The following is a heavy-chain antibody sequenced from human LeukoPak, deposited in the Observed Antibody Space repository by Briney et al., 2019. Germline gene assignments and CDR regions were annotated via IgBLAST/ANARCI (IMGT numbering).Heavy chain of an antibody. D-gene: IGHD1-26*01. J-gene: IGHJ4*02. CDR3: GRVGDGYNDNY. CDR2: IRSKGNNYAT. V-gene: IGHV3-73*01. Sequence: PGGSLKLSCAASGFTFSGSAIHWVRQASGKGLEWVGRIRSKGNNYATTYGASVRGRFTFSRDDSKNTLYLQMNSLRAEDTAVYYCGRVGDGYNDNYWGQGTLVTVSS. CDR1: GFTFSGSA.